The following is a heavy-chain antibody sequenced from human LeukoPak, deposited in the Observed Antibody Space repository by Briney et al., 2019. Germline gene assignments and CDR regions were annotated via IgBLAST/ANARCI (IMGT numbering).Heavy chain of an antibody. V-gene: IGHV1-18*01. CDR3: ARASEQWLLTEAYYYYYMDV. J-gene: IGHJ6*03. D-gene: IGHD6-19*01. CDR2: ISAYNGNT. Sequence: ASVKVSCKASGYTFTSYGISWVRQAPGQGLEWMGWISAYNGNTNYAQKLQGRVTMTTDTSTSTAYMELRSLRSDDTAVYYCARASEQWLLTEAYYYYYMDVWGKGTTVTVSS. CDR1: GYTFTSYG.